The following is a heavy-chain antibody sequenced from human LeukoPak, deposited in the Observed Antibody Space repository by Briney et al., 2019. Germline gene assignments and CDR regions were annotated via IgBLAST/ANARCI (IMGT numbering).Heavy chain of an antibody. V-gene: IGHV3-33*08. CDR1: GFTFTTYW. Sequence: GGSLRLSCAASGFTFTTYWMMWVRQAPGKGLEWVALIWYDGSNKYYADSVKGRLTISRDNSKNTLYLQMNSLRAEDTAVYYCAREGPRGNSQFDYWGQGTLVTVSS. CDR2: IWYDGSNK. CDR3: AREGPRGNSQFDY. D-gene: IGHD2/OR15-2a*01. J-gene: IGHJ4*02.